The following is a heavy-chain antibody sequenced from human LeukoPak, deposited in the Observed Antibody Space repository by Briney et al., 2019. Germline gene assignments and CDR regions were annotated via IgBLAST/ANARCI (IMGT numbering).Heavy chain of an antibody. D-gene: IGHD6-19*01. CDR3: TRHRVADTTEFAY. CDR1: GFTVSNNY. J-gene: IGHJ4*02. Sequence: GGSLRLSCAASGFTVSNNYMSWVRLAPGKGLEFVSALYPGGVAYYADSVKGRFTISSDTSKNTVDVQMTSLRAEDTAMYYCTRHRVADTTEFAYWGQGTLVTVSA. V-gene: IGHV3-53*05. CDR2: LYPGGVA.